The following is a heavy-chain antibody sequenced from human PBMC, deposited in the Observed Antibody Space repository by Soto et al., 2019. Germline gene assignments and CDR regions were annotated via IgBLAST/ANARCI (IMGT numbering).Heavy chain of an antibody. V-gene: IGHV3-23*01. D-gene: IGHD3-10*01. Sequence: EVQLLEFGGTLVQPGGSLRLSCAASGFTFSNYALSWVRQAPGKGLEWVSTIHGDGGGTYYADSVKDRFTISRDNSKDTLYLQMNSRRAVDTAVYYCAKGAGGGWGQGTTVTVSS. CDR1: GFTFSNYA. CDR2: IHGDGGGT. J-gene: IGHJ6*02. CDR3: AKGAGGG.